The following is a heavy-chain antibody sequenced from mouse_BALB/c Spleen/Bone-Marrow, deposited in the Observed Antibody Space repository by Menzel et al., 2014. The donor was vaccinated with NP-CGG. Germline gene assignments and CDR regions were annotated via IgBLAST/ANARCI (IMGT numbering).Heavy chain of an antibody. V-gene: IGHV2-4-1*01. J-gene: IGHJ4*01. D-gene: IGHD2-14*01. CDR1: GFSLTSYG. Sequence: VQLQQSGPGLVQPSQSLSITCTVSGFSLTSYGVHWVRQSPGKGLEWLGVIWSGGSTDYNAAFTSRLSISKDNSKSQVFFKMNSLQADDTAIYYCARNPPPYRLYAMDYWGQGTSVTVSS. CDR3: ARNPPPYRLYAMDY. CDR2: IWSGGST.